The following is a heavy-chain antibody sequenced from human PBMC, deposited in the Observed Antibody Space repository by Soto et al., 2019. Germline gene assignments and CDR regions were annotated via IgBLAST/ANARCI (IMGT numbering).Heavy chain of an antibody. D-gene: IGHD4-17*01. V-gene: IGHV3-48*03. Sequence: EAQLVESGGGLVQPGGSLRLSCAAFEFTLSNYEMDWVRQAPGKGLEWVSHIGRRGSPIYYADSVKGRFTISRDNAKISVFLQMNSLRPEDTAVYYCARVYEDYLIDAFDIWGHGIMGSVSS. J-gene: IGHJ3*02. CDR1: EFTLSNYE. CDR2: IGRRGSPI. CDR3: ARVYEDYLIDAFDI.